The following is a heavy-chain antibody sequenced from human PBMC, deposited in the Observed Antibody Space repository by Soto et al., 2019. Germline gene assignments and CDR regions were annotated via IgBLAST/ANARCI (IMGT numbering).Heavy chain of an antibody. V-gene: IGHV3-23*01. D-gene: IGHD2-8*01. J-gene: IGHJ4*01. CDR3: VSWVSAHFHX. CDR1: GFTFDSPYSHA. CDR2: ISSNGANT. Sequence: GGSLRLSCAASGFTFDSPYSHAMSWVRQSPGKGPSWVSTISSNGANTDYAESVKGRFTISKEASRNTVHLHMNSLRADDTATYFCVSWVSAHFHXWGHGTPVTVSX.